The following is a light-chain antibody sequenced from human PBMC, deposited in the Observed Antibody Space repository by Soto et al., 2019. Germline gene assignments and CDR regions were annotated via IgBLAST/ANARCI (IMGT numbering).Light chain of an antibody. CDR2: DAS. V-gene: IGKV3-11*01. CDR1: QSVSNF. Sequence: IVWTQSGATLSLYPGERATLACRASQSVSNFLAWYQHKPGQAPRLLIYDASIRATGVPARFSGSGSGTDFSLTISSLEPEDFAIYYCQQRSIWPPWTFGQGTKVAI. CDR3: QQRSIWPPWT. J-gene: IGKJ1*01.